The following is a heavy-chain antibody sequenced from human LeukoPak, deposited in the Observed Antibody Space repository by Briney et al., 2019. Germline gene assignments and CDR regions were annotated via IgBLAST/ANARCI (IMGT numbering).Heavy chain of an antibody. D-gene: IGHD4-17*01. CDR1: GYTLTELS. J-gene: IGHJ4*02. CDR2: IIPILGIA. Sequence: SVKVSCKVSGYTLTELSMHWVRQAPGQGLEWMGRIIPILGIANYAQKFQGRVTITADKSTSTAYMELSSLRSEDTAVYYCARGSTTVTTLDTDDYWGQGTLVTVSS. CDR3: ARGSTTVTTLDTDDY. V-gene: IGHV1-69*04.